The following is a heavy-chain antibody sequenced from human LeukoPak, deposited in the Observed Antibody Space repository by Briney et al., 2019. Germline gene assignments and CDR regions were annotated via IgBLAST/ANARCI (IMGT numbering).Heavy chain of an antibody. V-gene: IGHV4-59*08. CDR1: GGSISNNY. J-gene: IGHJ4*02. CDR3: AKYGGSGWVIDY. CDR2: IYHTGAT. Sequence: SETLSLTCTVSGGSISNNYWTWIRQPPGKGLEYIGYIYHTGATNYNPSLKSRVTISVDTSKNQFSLRLSSVTAADTAVYFCAKYGGSGWVIDYWGQGTLVTVSS. D-gene: IGHD6-19*01.